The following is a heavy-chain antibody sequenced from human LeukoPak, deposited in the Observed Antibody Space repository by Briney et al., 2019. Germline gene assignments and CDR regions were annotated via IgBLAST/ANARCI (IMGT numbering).Heavy chain of an antibody. CDR1: GGSVSSGSYY. D-gene: IGHD3-10*01. J-gene: IGHJ5*02. V-gene: IGHV4-61*01. Sequence: PSETLSLTCTVSGGSVSSGSYYWSWIRQPPGKGLEWIGYIYYSGSTNYNPSLKSRVTISVDTSKNQFSLKLSSVTAADTAVYYCARDIPSGSYSGWFDPWGQGTLVTVS. CDR2: IYYSGST. CDR3: ARDIPSGSYSGWFDP.